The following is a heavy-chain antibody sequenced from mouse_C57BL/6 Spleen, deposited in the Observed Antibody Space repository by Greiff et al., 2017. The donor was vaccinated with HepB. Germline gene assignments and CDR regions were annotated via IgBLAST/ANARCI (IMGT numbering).Heavy chain of an antibody. Sequence: EVKLMESGGGLVKPGGSLKLSCAASGFTFSSYAMSWVRQTPEKRLEWVATISDGGSYTYYPDNVKGRFTISRDNAKNNLYLQMSHLKSEDTAMYYCARDRTTVRAWFAYWGQGTLVTVSA. CDR1: GFTFSSYA. D-gene: IGHD1-1*01. J-gene: IGHJ3*01. V-gene: IGHV5-4*01. CDR3: ARDRTTVRAWFAY. CDR2: ISDGGSYT.